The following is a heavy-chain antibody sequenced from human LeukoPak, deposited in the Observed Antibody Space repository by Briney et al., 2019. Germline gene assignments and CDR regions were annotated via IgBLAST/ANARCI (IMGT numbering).Heavy chain of an antibody. D-gene: IGHD3-10*01. CDR3: ARPRGFDY. V-gene: IGHV3-7*01. J-gene: IGHJ4*02. CDR2: IKQDGSER. Sequence: PGGSLRLSCAASGFTFSSHWMSWVRQAPGKGLEWVANIKQDGSERYYVDSVKGRFTISRDNAKSSLYLQMTSLRADDTAVYNCARPRGFDYWAQGTLVTVSS. CDR1: GFTFSSHW.